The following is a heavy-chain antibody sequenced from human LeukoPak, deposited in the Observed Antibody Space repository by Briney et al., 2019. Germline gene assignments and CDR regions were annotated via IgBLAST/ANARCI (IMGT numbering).Heavy chain of an antibody. D-gene: IGHD6-19*01. CDR2: IWYDGSNK. CDR1: GFTFSSYG. J-gene: IGHJ4*02. V-gene: IGHV3-33*06. Sequence: GRSLRLSCAASGFTFSSYGMHWVRQAPGKGLEWVAVIWYDGSNKYYADSVKGRFTISRDNSKNTLYLQMNRLRAEDTAVYYCAKEQYSSGWYNFDYWGQGTLVTLSS. CDR3: AKEQYSSGWYNFDY.